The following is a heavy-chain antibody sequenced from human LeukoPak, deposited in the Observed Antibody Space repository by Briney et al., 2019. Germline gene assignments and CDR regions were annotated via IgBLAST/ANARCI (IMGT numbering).Heavy chain of an antibody. CDR3: ARALPSLEDTAMVSY. CDR2: ISYDGSNK. D-gene: IGHD5-18*01. V-gene: IGHV3-30*04. J-gene: IGHJ4*02. CDR1: GFTFSSYA. Sequence: GGSLRLSCAASGFTFSSYAMHWVRQAPGKGLEWVALISYDGSNKYYADSVKGRFTISRDNSKNTLYLQINSLRAEDTAVYYCARALPSLEDTAMVSYWGQGTLVTVSS.